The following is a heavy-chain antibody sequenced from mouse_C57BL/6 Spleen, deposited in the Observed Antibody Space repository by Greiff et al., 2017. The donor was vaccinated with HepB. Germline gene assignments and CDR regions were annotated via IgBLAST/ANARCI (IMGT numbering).Heavy chain of an antibody. J-gene: IGHJ2*01. CDR1: GFNIKDDY. CDR2: IDPENGDT. V-gene: IGHV14-4*01. Sequence: EVKLMESGAELVRPGASVKLSCTASGFNIKDDYMHWVKQRPEQGLEWIGWIDPENGDTEYASKFQGKATITADTSSNTAYLQLSSLTSEDTAVYYCTRGFDYWGQGTTLTVSS. CDR3: TRGFDY.